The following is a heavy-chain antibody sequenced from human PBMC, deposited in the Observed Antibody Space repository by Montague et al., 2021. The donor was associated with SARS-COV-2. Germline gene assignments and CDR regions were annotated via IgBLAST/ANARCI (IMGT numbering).Heavy chain of an antibody. Sequence: SETLSLTCAVYGGSFSGYYWSWIRQPPGKGLEWIGEINHSGSTNYNPSLKSRVTISVDTSKNQFSLKLSSVTAADTAVYYCARGSRQWLVSTPHYYYLDYWGQGTLVTVSS. CDR2: INHSGST. J-gene: IGHJ4*01. CDR3: ARGSRQWLVSTPHYYYLDY. D-gene: IGHD6-19*01. V-gene: IGHV4-34*01. CDR1: GGSFSGYY.